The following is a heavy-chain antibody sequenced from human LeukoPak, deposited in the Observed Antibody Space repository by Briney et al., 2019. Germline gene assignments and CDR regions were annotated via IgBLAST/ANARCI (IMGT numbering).Heavy chain of an antibody. J-gene: IGHJ6*02. CDR2: INPSGGST. CDR1: GYTFTSYY. D-gene: IGHD5-12*01. V-gene: IGHV1-46*01. CDR3: ARGRGYSGYSPRNPQNYGMDV. Sequence: ASVKVSCTASGYTFTSYYMHWVRQAPGQGLEWMGIINPSGGSTSYAQKFQGRVTMTRDTSTSTVYMELSSLRSEDTAVYYCARGRGYSGYSPRNPQNYGMDVWGQGTTVTVSS.